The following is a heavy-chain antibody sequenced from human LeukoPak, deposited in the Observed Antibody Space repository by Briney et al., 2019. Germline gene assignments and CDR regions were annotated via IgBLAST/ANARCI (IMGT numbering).Heavy chain of an antibody. D-gene: IGHD3-3*01. CDR3: SRPPRCCFYL. CDR1: GFTFSSYS. J-gene: IGHJ5*02. Sequence: GGSLRLSCAASGFTFSSYSMNWVRQAPGKGLEWVSSISSSSSYIYYADSVKGRFTISRDNAKNSLYLQMNSLRAEDTAVYFFSRPPRCCFYLWGQGTLVTVSS. CDR2: ISSSSSYI. V-gene: IGHV3-21*01.